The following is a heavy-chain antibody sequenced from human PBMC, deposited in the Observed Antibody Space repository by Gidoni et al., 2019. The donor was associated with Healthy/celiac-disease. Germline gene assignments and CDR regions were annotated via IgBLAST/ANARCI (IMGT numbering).Heavy chain of an antibody. CDR1: GGSISRYY. V-gene: IGHV4-59*08. CDR3: ARRGIYCSGGSCYYDAFDI. J-gene: IGHJ3*02. D-gene: IGHD2-15*01. Sequence: QVQLQESGPGLVKPSETLSLTCTVSGGSISRYYWSWIRQPPGKGLEWIGYIYYSGSTNYNPSLKSRVTISVDTSKNQFSLKLSSVTAADTAVYYCARRGIYCSGGSCYYDAFDIWGQGTMVTVSS. CDR2: IYYSGST.